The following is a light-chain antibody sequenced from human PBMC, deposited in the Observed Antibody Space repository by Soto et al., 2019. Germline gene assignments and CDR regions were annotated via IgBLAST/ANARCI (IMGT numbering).Light chain of an antibody. V-gene: IGLV2-14*01. CDR3: SSYTSNPTRV. CDR2: EVS. CDR1: SSDVGGYNY. J-gene: IGLJ3*02. Sequence: QSALTQPASVSGSPGQSITISCTGTSSDVGGYNYVSWYQQDPGKAPKLMIYEVSNRPSGVSNRFSGSKSGNTASLTISGLQAEEEADSYCSSYTSNPTRVFGGGTKLTVL.